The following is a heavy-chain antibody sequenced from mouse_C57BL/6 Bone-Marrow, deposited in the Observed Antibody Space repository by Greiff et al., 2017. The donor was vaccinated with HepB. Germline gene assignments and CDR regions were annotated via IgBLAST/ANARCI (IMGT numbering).Heavy chain of an antibody. CDR2: INPDSSTI. V-gene: IGHV4-1*01. CDR1: GIDFSRYW. J-gene: IGHJ1*03. Sequence: EVQLQQSGGGLVQPGGSLKLSCAASGIDFSRYWMSWVRRAPGKGLEWIGEINPDSSTINYAPSLKDKFIISRDNAKNTLYLQMSKVRSEDTALYYCASAITTVVARAGWYFDVWGTGTTVTVSS. D-gene: IGHD1-1*01. CDR3: ASAITTVVARAGWYFDV.